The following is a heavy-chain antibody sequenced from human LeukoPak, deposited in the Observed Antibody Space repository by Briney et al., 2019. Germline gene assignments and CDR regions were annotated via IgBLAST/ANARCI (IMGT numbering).Heavy chain of an antibody. Sequence: SETLSLTCTVSGGSISGYYWSWIRQPPGKGLEWIGYIYYSGSTNYNPSLKSRVTISLDTSKNQFSLKLSSVTAADTAVYYCALRGVRGVIIPDRAFDIWGQGTMVTVSS. V-gene: IGHV4-59*12. CDR3: ALRGVRGVIIPDRAFDI. D-gene: IGHD3-10*01. CDR2: IYYSGST. CDR1: GGSISGYY. J-gene: IGHJ3*02.